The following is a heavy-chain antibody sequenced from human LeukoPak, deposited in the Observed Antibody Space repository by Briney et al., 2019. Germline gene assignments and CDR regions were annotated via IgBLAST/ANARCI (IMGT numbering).Heavy chain of an antibody. Sequence: SQTLSLTCAISGGSVSSKSAAWNWIRQSPSRGLEWLGRTYYRSKWYNDYAVSVKSRITINPDTSKNQFSLQLSSVTPEDTAVYFCARTTFTTFVNWFDPWGQGTLVTVSS. CDR1: GGSVSSKSAA. CDR3: ARTTFTTFVNWFDP. CDR2: TYYRSKWYN. J-gene: IGHJ5*02. D-gene: IGHD1-1*01. V-gene: IGHV6-1*01.